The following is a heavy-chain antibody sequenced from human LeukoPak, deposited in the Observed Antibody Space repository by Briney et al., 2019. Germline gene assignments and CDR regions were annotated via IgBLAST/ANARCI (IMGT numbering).Heavy chain of an antibody. CDR1: GGSISSYY. Sequence: SETLSLTCTVSGGSISSYYWSWIRQPPGKGLEWIGYIYYSGSTNYNPSLKSRVTTSVDTSKNQFSLKLSSVTAADTAVYYCARDISGSYLNWFDPWGQGTLVTVSS. D-gene: IGHD1-26*01. V-gene: IGHV4-59*01. J-gene: IGHJ5*02. CDR2: IYYSGST. CDR3: ARDISGSYLNWFDP.